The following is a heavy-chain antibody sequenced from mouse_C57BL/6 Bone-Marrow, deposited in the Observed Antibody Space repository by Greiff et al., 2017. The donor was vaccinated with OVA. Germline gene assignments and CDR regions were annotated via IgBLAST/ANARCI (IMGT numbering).Heavy chain of an antibody. V-gene: IGHV1-18*01. J-gene: IGHJ1*03. CDR3: ARLGGGWYFDV. CDR2: INPNNGGT. CDR1: GYTFTDYN. Sequence: VQLQQSGPELVKPGASVKIPCKASGYTFTDYNMDWVKQSHGKSLEWIGDINPNNGGTIYNQKFKGKATLTVDKSSSTAYMELRSLTSEDTAVYYCARLGGGWYFDVWGTGTTVTVSS.